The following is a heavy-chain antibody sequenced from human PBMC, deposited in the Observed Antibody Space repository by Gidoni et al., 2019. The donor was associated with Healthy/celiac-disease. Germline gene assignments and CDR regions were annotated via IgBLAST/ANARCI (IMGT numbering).Heavy chain of an antibody. J-gene: IGHJ4*02. V-gene: IGHV3-74*01. Sequence: DSVKGRFTISRDNAKNTLYLQMNSLRAEDTAVYYCASYYDCDYWGQGTLVTVSS. CDR3: ASYYDCDY. D-gene: IGHD3-3*01.